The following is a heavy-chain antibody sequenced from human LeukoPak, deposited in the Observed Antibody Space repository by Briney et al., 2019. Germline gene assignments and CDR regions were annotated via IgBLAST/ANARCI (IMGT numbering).Heavy chain of an antibody. CDR3: AKGYSHFDY. D-gene: IGHD5-12*01. CDR2: ISVSGGST. J-gene: IGHJ4*02. CDR1: GFTFSSYA. Sequence: GGSLGLSCAASGFTFSSYAMTWVRQAPGKGLEWVSTISVSGGSTYYADSVKGRFTISRDSSKNTLSLQMNSLRAEDTAVYYCAKGYSHFDYWGQGTLVTVSS. V-gene: IGHV3-23*01.